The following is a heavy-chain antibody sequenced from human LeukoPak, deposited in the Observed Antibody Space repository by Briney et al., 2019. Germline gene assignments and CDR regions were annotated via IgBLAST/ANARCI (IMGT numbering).Heavy chain of an antibody. CDR3: AREDVVVPAYYYGMDV. J-gene: IGHJ6*02. D-gene: IGHD2-2*01. CDR1: GGTFSSYA. CDR2: IIPILGIA. Sequence: SVKFSCKASGGTFSSYAISWVRQAPGQGLEWMGRIIPILGIANYAQKFQGRVTITADKSTSTAYMELSSLRSEDTAVYYCAREDVVVPAYYYGMDVWGQGTTVTVSS. V-gene: IGHV1-69*04.